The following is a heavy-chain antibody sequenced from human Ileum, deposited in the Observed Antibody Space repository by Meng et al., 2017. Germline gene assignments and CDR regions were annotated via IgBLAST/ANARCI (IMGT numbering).Heavy chain of an antibody. CDR3: ARHGGYSQDF. CDR2: ISHSGSA. J-gene: IGHJ4*02. Sequence: QGQLQGSGPGLVRPSGTLALTFAVSSGSISSNTYWSWVRQPPGKGLEWIGQISHSGSAYYNPSLKSRVTMSVDKSKSQFSLMLTSVTAADTAIYYCARHGGYSQDFWGQGTLVTVSS. V-gene: IGHV4-4*02. CDR1: SGSISSNTY. D-gene: IGHD4-23*01.